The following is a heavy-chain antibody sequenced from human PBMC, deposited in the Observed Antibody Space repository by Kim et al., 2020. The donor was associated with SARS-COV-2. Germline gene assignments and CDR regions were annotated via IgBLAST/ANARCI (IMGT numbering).Heavy chain of an antibody. CDR1: GFTFSTYA. V-gene: IGHV3-23*03. D-gene: IGHD3-16*01. Sequence: GSLRLSCAASGFTFSTYAMSWVRQDPEKGLEWVSIINGDGDNAYYADSVKGRFTISRDNSKNTLFLQMNSLRAEDTAVYYCAKDQNFGSGITYYGLDVWGQGTRVNVSS. J-gene: IGHJ6*02. CDR3: AKDQNFGSGITYYGLDV. CDR2: INGDGDNA.